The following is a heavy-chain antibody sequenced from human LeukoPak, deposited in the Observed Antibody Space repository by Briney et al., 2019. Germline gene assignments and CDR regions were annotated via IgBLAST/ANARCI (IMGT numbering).Heavy chain of an antibody. CDR1: GYSFVTNW. J-gene: IGHJ4*02. CDR2: VFPGDSDT. D-gene: IGHD3-10*01. V-gene: IGHV5-51*01. CDR3: AREVQDGVLDY. Sequence: GESLKISCKRSGYSFVTNWISWLRQMPAQGREWMRAVFPGDSDTRYSPSFQGQVTLSADKSIRTAYLQWSSLKASDTPMYYCAREVQDGVLDYWGQGTLVTVSS.